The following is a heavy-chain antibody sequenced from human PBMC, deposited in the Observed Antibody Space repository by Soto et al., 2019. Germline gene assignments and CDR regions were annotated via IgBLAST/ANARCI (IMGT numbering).Heavy chain of an antibody. D-gene: IGHD3-22*01. CDR2: ISAYNGNT. CDR3: ARGDNYYDSSGYVDY. J-gene: IGHJ4*02. Sequence: ASVKVSCKASGYTFTSYGISWVRQAPGQGLEWMGWISAYNGNTNYAQKLQGRVTMTTDTSTSTAYMELRSLRSDDTAVYYCARGDNYYDSSGYVDYWGQGTPVTVSS. CDR1: GYTFTSYG. V-gene: IGHV1-18*04.